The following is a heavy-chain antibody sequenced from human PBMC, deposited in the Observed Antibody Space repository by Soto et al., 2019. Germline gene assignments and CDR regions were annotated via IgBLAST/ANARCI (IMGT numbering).Heavy chain of an antibody. J-gene: IGHJ6*02. CDR1: GFTFSSYG. D-gene: IGHD5-18*01. Sequence: QVQLVESGGGVVQPGRSLRLSCAASGFTFSSYGMHWVRQSPGKGLEWVAVISYDGSNKYYADSVKGRFTISRDNSKNTLYLQMNSLRAEDTAVYYCAKDAMDTDHYGMDVWGQGTTVTVSS. V-gene: IGHV3-30*18. CDR3: AKDAMDTDHYGMDV. CDR2: ISYDGSNK.